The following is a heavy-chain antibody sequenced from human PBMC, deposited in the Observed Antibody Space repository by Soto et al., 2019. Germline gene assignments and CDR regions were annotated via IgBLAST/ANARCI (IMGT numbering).Heavy chain of an antibody. Sequence: QIQLVQSGGEVKKPGASVNVSCKASGYTFTNYGIGWVRQAPGQGLEWMGWISTYNVNTIYAQNFQDRVTMTTDTSTSTAYMELKSLTSDDTAVYYCARGIKGLPPSAFDIWGQGTRVTVSS. CDR2: ISTYNVNT. CDR1: GYTFTNYG. D-gene: IGHD5-12*01. CDR3: ARGIKGLPPSAFDI. V-gene: IGHV1-18*01. J-gene: IGHJ3*02.